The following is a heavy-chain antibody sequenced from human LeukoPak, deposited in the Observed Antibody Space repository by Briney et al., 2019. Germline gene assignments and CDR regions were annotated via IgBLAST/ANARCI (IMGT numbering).Heavy chain of an antibody. Sequence: ASVKVSCKASGYTFTSYYMHWVRQAPGQGLEWMGIINPSGGSTSYAQKFQGRVTMTRDTPTSTVYMELSSLRSEDTAVYYCARAPQERHRFDPWGQGTLVTVSS. V-gene: IGHV1-46*01. CDR3: ARAPQERHRFDP. J-gene: IGHJ5*02. CDR2: INPSGGST. CDR1: GYTFTSYY. D-gene: IGHD1-1*01.